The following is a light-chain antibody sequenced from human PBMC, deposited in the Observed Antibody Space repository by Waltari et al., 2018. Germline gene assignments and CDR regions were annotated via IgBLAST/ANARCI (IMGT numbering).Light chain of an antibody. J-gene: IGKJ2*02. CDR1: QTVNAN. Sequence: EIVMTQSLATLYVSPGERATLSCRASQTVNANLAWYQRTPGQAPRLLIYDASKRATGIPARFSGSGSGTDFTLTISSLQSEDFGIYYCHHYNTWPPGTFGQGTKLDNK. V-gene: IGKV3-15*01. CDR2: DAS. CDR3: HHYNTWPPGT.